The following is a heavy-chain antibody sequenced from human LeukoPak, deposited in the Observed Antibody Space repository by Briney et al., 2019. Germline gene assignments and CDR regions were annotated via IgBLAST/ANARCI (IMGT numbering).Heavy chain of an antibody. CDR2: TYYRSKWSF. CDR1: GDSLFTNGVA. V-gene: IGHV6-1*01. Sequence: SQTLSLTCDISGDSLFTNGVAWNRIRQSPSRGLEWLGRTYYRSKWSFEYALSVKSRITINADTSKSQFSLQLSSVTPEDTGVYYCARGKYTSFDTWGQGTLVTVSS. J-gene: IGHJ4*02. CDR3: ARGKYTSFDT. D-gene: IGHD2-2*01.